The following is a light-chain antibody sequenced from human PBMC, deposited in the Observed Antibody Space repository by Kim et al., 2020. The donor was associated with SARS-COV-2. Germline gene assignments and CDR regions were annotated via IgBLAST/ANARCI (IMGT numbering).Light chain of an antibody. CDR3: QQYGSSPQT. Sequence: PGEKATLSCRASQIVSSSFLAWYQQKPGQAPRLLIYGASSWATGIPDRFSGSGSGTDFTLTISSVEPEDSAVYYCQQYGSSPQTFGQGTKVEIK. J-gene: IGKJ1*01. V-gene: IGKV3-20*01. CDR2: GAS. CDR1: QIVSSSF.